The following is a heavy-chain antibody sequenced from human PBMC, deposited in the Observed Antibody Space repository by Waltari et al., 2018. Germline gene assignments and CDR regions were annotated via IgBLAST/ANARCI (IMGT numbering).Heavy chain of an antibody. D-gene: IGHD6-6*01. CDR1: GYTFTDYY. Sequence: EVQLVQSGAEVKKPGATVKISCKVSGYTFTDYYMHWVQQAPGQGLEWMGRSYPEDGETTYEEKFQGRGTITADTATGAAYMELSSLRSEDTAVYDCATGRIAARPFDPWGQGTLVTVSS. CDR3: ATGRIAARPFDP. V-gene: IGHV1-69-2*01. J-gene: IGHJ5*02. CDR2: SYPEDGET.